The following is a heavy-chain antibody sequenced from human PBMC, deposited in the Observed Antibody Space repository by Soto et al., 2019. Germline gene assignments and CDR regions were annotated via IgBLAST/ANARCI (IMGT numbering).Heavy chain of an antibody. J-gene: IGHJ4*02. CDR2: IIPILGIA. CDR1: GGTFSSYT. CDR3: ASLTSGYTTDY. V-gene: IGHV1-69*02. Sequence: QVQLVQSGAEVKKPGSSVKVSCKASGGTFSSYTISWVRQAPGQGLEWMGRIIPILGIANYAQKFQGRVTITADKSTSTADMELSSLRSEDTAVYYCASLTSGYTTDYWGQGTLVTVSS. D-gene: IGHD3-3*01.